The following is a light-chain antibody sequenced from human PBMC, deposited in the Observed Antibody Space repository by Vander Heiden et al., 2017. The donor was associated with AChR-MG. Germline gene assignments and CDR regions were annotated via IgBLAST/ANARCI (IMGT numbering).Light chain of an antibody. V-gene: IGKV3-15*01. J-gene: IGKJ2*01. CDR2: GAS. Sequence: DIVMTQSPATLSVSPGERATLSCRASQSVSSNLAWYQQKPGKAPRLLIYGASTRATGIPARFSGSGSGTEFTLTISSLQSEDFAIYYCQQYNSCADTFGQGTKLEIK. CDR1: QSVSSN. CDR3: QQYNSCADT.